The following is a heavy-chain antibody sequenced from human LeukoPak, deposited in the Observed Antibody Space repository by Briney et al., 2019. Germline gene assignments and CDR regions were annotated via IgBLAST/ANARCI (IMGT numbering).Heavy chain of an antibody. CDR2: ISGSGDNT. Sequence: GASLRLSCAASGFTFSSYPMSWVRQAPGKGLEWVSSISGSGDNTYYADSVKGRFTISRDNSKNTLYLQFNRLRDEDTAVYYCAKDYMIWGVNNFEYWGQGTQVTVSS. D-gene: IGHD3-10*01. CDR3: AKDYMIWGVNNFEY. CDR1: GFTFSSYP. V-gene: IGHV3-23*01. J-gene: IGHJ4*02.